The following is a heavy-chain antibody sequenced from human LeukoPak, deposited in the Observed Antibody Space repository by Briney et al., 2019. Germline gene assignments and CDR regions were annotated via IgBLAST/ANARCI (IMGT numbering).Heavy chain of an antibody. V-gene: IGHV4-61*02. Sequence: SQTLSLTCTVSGGSISSGSYYWSWIRQPAGKGLEWIGRIYTSGSTNYNPSLKSRVTMSVDTSKNQFSLKLSSVTAADTAVYYCARDSRPTLLARKSHRGFDPWGQGTLVTVSS. CDR2: IYTSGST. J-gene: IGHJ5*02. D-gene: IGHD3-3*02. CDR1: GGSISSGSYY. CDR3: ARDSRPTLLARKSHRGFDP.